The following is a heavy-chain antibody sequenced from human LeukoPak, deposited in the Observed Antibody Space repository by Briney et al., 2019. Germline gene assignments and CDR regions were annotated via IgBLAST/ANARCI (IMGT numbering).Heavy chain of an antibody. D-gene: IGHD3-22*01. CDR2: IYSGGST. CDR3: ASYGDSSGYPDAFDI. J-gene: IGHJ3*02. Sequence: GGSLRLSCAASGFTFSSNYMSWVRQAPGKGLEWVSVIYSGGSTYYADSVKGRFTISRDNSKNTLYLQMNSLRAEDTAVYYCASYGDSSGYPDAFDIWGQGTMVTVSS. V-gene: IGHV3-53*01. CDR1: GFTFSSNY.